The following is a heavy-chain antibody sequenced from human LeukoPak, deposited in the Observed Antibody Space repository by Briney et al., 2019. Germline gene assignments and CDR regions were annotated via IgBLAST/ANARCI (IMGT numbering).Heavy chain of an antibody. D-gene: IGHD3-9*01. J-gene: IGHJ3*02. CDR3: AKASGQFDSNGAFDI. Sequence: GGSLRLSCAASGFTFISYWMSWVRQAPGKGLEWVANIKQDGSEKYYVDSVKGRFTISRDNAKNSLYLQMNSLRAEDTAVYYCAKASGQFDSNGAFDIWGQGTVVTVSS. V-gene: IGHV3-7*01. CDR1: GFTFISYW. CDR2: IKQDGSEK.